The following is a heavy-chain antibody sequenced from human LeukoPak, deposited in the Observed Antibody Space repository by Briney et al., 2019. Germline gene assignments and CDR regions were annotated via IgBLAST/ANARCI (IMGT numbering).Heavy chain of an antibody. D-gene: IGHD3-22*01. CDR1: GFTFRSHA. V-gene: IGHV3-23*01. J-gene: IGHJ4*02. Sequence: GGSLRLSCVGSGFTFRSHAMSWVRQAPEKGLEFVSGIYENGGTTYYADSVKGRFSISRDNSKNTLYLQMDSLRGEDTAVYYCAKGAITMIPTDYWGQGTLVTVSS. CDR3: AKGAITMIPTDY. CDR2: IYENGGTT.